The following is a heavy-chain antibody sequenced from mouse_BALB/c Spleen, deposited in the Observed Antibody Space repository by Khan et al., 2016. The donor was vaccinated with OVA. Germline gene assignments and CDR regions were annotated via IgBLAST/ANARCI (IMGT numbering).Heavy chain of an antibody. Sequence: QVQLQQSGAELARPGASVKMSCKASGYTFTTYTIHWVKPRPGQGLEWIGYIIPSTDYTTYNQTFKAKSTLTAAKSSSTASMQLSSLTSDDSAVYYCAKEGAYYRSDGWFAYWGKGTLVTVSA. J-gene: IGHJ3*01. CDR3: AKEGAYYRSDGWFAY. CDR2: IIPSTDYT. D-gene: IGHD2-14*01. V-gene: IGHV1-4*01. CDR1: GYTFTTYT.